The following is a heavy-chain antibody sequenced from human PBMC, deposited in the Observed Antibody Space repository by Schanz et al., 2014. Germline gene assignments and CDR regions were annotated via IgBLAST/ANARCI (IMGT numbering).Heavy chain of an antibody. V-gene: IGHV3-23*01. J-gene: IGHJ4*02. CDR3: AKQIHYDILTVTRN. CDR1: GSTFSSYA. CDR2: LSGSGGST. Sequence: EVQLLESGGGLVQPGGPLRLSCAASGSTFSSYALSWVRQAPGKGLEWVSALSGSGGSTYYADSVKGRFTISRDNSKNTLYLQMNSLRAEDTAVYYCAKQIHYDILTVTRNWGQGTLVTVSS. D-gene: IGHD3-9*01.